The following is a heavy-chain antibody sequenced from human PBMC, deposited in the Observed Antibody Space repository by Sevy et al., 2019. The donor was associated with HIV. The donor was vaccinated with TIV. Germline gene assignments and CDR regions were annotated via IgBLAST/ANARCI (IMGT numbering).Heavy chain of an antibody. D-gene: IGHD4-17*01. Sequence: ASVKVSCKASGYTFTGYYMHWVRQAPGQGLEWMGRINPNSGGTNYAQKFQGRVTMTRDTSISTAYMELSRLRSDDKAVYYCAGLATVTLSPGGYWGQGTLVTVSS. V-gene: IGHV1-2*06. CDR3: AGLATVTLSPGGY. J-gene: IGHJ4*02. CDR2: INPNSGGT. CDR1: GYTFTGYY.